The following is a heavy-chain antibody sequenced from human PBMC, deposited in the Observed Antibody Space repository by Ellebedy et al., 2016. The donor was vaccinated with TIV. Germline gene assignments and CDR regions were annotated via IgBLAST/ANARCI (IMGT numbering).Heavy chain of an antibody. J-gene: IGHJ3*02. CDR3: ARDVKYAFDI. CDR1: GYTFTSYG. Sequence: AASVKVSCKASGYTFTSYGISWVRQAPGQGLEWMGWISTHSGNTNYAKKVQGRVIMTTDTSTSTAYMKLRSLRSDNTAVYYCARDVKYAFDIWGQGTTVTVSS. CDR2: ISTHSGNT. V-gene: IGHV1-18*01.